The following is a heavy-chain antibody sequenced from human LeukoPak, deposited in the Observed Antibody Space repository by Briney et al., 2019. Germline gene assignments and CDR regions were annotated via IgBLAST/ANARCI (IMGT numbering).Heavy chain of an antibody. Sequence: GGSLRLSCAVSGFTVSSNYMSWVRQAPGKGLEWVSIIYSDGSTYYADSVKGRFTISRDNSKNTLYLQMNSLRAEDTAVYYCARPRIVGATTGAFDIWGQGTMVTVSS. CDR2: IYSDGST. D-gene: IGHD1-26*01. J-gene: IGHJ3*02. CDR3: ARPRIVGATTGAFDI. V-gene: IGHV3-53*01. CDR1: GFTVSSNY.